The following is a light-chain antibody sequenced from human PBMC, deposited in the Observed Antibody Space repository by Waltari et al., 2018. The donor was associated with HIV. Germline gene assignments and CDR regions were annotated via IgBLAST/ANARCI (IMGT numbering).Light chain of an antibody. CDR2: RNN. J-gene: IGLJ2*01. CDR1: SSNIGSNY. V-gene: IGLV1-47*01. CDR3: AVWDDNQSEGI. Sequence: VLTQPPSVSGTPGQRVTISCSGSSSNIGSNYVYWYQQVPGTTPKLLIYRNNQRPSGVPDRFSGSKSGTSASLAVSGLLSEDEADYYCAVWDDNQSEGIFGGGTRLTV.